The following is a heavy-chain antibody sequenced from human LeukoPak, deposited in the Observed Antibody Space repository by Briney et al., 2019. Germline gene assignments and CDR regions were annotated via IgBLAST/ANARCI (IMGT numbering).Heavy chain of an antibody. CDR1: GGSHSSSSYY. V-gene: IGHV4-39*07. J-gene: IGHJ3*02. D-gene: IGHD3-9*01. CDR2: IYNSWIT. Sequence: AETVSLTCTVSGGSHSSSSYYWRAIRQPPGKGLEWIGSIYNSWITYYNPSLRSRVTISVDTSKNQISLKLSCVTASDTAMCYCARDRGYYYILAGYYSVCAFDIWGQGTMVTVSS. CDR3: ARDRGYYYILAGYYSVCAFDI.